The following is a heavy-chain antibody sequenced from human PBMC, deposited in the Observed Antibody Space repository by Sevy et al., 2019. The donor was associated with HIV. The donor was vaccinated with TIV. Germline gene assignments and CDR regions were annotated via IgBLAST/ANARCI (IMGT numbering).Heavy chain of an antibody. Sequence: ASVKVSFKASGYTFTSYGISWVRQAPGQGLEWMGWISAYNGNTNYAQKLQGRVTMTTDTSTSTAYMELRSLRSDDTAVYYCARYNGIAVAGPFDYWGQGTLDTVSS. CDR2: ISAYNGNT. D-gene: IGHD6-19*01. CDR1: GYTFTSYG. J-gene: IGHJ4*02. CDR3: ARYNGIAVAGPFDY. V-gene: IGHV1-18*01.